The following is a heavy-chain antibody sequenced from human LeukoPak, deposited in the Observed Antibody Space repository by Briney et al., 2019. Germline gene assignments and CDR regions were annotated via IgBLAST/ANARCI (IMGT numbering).Heavy chain of an antibody. Sequence: GASVKVSCKASGYTFTGYYMQWVRQAPGQGLEWMGWINPNSGGTNYAQKFQGRVTMTRDTSISTAYMELSRLRSDDTAVYYCARAGVVPAATDFDYWGQGTLVTVSS. CDR3: ARAGVVPAATDFDY. J-gene: IGHJ4*02. V-gene: IGHV1-2*02. CDR1: GYTFTGYY. CDR2: INPNSGGT. D-gene: IGHD2-2*01.